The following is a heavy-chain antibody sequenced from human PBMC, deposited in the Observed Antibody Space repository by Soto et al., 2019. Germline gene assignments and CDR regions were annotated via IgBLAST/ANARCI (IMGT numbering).Heavy chain of an antibody. Sequence: GGSLRLSCVASGLILSNNYMTWVRPAPGQGLEWVSISYTTITTRYADSVKGRFTISRDNSENTLYLQMNSLRIEDTAVYYCARQQGRYYFHYWGQGTLVTVSS. CDR2: SYTTITT. J-gene: IGHJ4*02. V-gene: IGHV3-66*04. CDR3: ARQQGRYYFHY. CDR1: GLILSNNY.